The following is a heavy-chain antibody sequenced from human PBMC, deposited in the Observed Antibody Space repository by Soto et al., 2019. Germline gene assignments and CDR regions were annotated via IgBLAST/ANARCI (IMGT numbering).Heavy chain of an antibody. CDR3: ARGGPERWLQPYDAFDI. CDR2: INPNSGGT. J-gene: IGHJ3*02. V-gene: IGHV1-2*02. CDR1: GYTFTGYY. Sequence: GASVKVSCKASGYTFTGYYMHWVRQAPGQGLEWMGWINPNSGGTNYAQKFQGGVTMTRDTSISTAYMELSRLRSDDTAVYYCARGGPERWLQPYDAFDIWGQGTMVTVSS. D-gene: IGHD5-12*01.